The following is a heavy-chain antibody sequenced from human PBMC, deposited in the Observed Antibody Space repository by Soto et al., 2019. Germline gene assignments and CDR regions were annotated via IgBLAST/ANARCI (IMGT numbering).Heavy chain of an antibody. CDR3: AKGITGPYYYYYGMGV. Sequence: QVQLVESGGGVVQPGRSLRLSCAASGFTFSSYGMHWVRQAPGKGLEWVAVISYDGSNKYYADSVKGRFTISRDNSKNTLYLQMNSLRAEDTAVYYCAKGITGPYYYYYGMGVWGQGTTVTVSS. D-gene: IGHD1-20*01. CDR2: ISYDGSNK. J-gene: IGHJ6*02. V-gene: IGHV3-30*18. CDR1: GFTFSSYG.